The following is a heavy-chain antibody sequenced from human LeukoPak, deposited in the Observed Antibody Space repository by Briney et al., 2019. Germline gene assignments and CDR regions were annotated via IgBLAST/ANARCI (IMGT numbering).Heavy chain of an antibody. CDR1: GYSISSGYY. Sequence: SETLSLTCTVSGYSISSGYYWGWIRQPPGKGLEWIGSIYHSGSTYYNPSLKSRVTISVDKSKNQFSLKLSSVTAADTAVYYCARAMVRGVTIDYWGQGTLVTVSS. CDR3: ARAMVRGVTIDY. CDR2: IYHSGST. J-gene: IGHJ4*02. D-gene: IGHD3-10*01. V-gene: IGHV4-38-2*02.